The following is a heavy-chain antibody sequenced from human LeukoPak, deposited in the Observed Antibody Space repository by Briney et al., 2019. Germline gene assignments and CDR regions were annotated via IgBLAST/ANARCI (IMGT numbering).Heavy chain of an antibody. J-gene: IGHJ4*02. Sequence: SETLSLTCTVSGGSISSSSYYWGWIRQPPGKGLEWIGEINHSGSTNYNPSLKSRVTTSVDTSKNQFSLKLSSVTAADTAVYYCAVIAAAGKDDYWGQGTLVTVSS. CDR3: AVIAAAGKDDY. D-gene: IGHD6-13*01. CDR2: INHSGST. V-gene: IGHV4-39*07. CDR1: GGSISSSSYY.